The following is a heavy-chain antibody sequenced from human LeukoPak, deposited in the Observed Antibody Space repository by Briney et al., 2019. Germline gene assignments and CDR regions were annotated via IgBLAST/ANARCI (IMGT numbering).Heavy chain of an antibody. CDR1: GFTFSSYS. V-gene: IGHV3-21*01. CDR2: ISSSSSYI. J-gene: IGHJ4*02. D-gene: IGHD3/OR15-3a*01. CDR3: AGGLDSRSGDY. Sequence: PGGSLRLSCAASGFTFSSYSMNWVRQAPGKGLEWVSSISSSSSYIYYAYSVKGRVTISRDNAKSSLYLQMNSLRAEDTAVYYCAGGLDSRSGDYWGQGTLVTVSS.